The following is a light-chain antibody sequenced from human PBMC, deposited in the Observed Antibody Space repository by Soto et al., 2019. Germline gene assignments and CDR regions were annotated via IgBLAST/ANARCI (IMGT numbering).Light chain of an antibody. CDR2: DAS. J-gene: IGKJ3*01. CDR1: QSVSSY. Sequence: VLTQSPATLSLSPGQRATLSSRASQSVSSYLAWYQQKPGQAPRLLIYDASNRATGIPARFSGSGSGTDFTLTISSLEPEDFAVYYCQQRSNWPLTFGHGTKVDIK. CDR3: QQRSNWPLT. V-gene: IGKV3-11*01.